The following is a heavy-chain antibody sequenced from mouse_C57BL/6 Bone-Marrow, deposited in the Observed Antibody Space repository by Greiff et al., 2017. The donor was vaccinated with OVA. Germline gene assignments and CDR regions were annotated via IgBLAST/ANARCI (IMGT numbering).Heavy chain of an antibody. Sequence: QVQLQQSGAELVRPGSSVTLSCKASGYTFTSYWMHWVKQRPIQGLEWIGNIDPSDSETHYNQKFKDKATLTVDKSSSTAYMQLSSLTSEDSAVYYCARDAWLMDYWGQGTSVTVSS. CDR2: IDPSDSET. CDR1: GYTFTSYW. V-gene: IGHV1-52*01. J-gene: IGHJ4*01. CDR3: ARDAWLMDY.